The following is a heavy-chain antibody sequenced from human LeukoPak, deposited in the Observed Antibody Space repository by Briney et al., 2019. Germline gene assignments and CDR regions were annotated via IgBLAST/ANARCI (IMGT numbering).Heavy chain of an antibody. CDR2: IYDGGST. J-gene: IGHJ4*02. V-gene: IGHV3-53*01. D-gene: IGHD3-22*01. CDR1: GFTVSTNY. Sequence: PGGSLRLSCAASGFTVSTNYMSWVRQAPGKGLECVSVIYDGGSTYYADSVKGRFTISRDNSKNTLHLQMNSLRAEDTAVYYCAKAGDSSGHYLIDYWGQGTLVTVSS. CDR3: AKAGDSSGHYLIDY.